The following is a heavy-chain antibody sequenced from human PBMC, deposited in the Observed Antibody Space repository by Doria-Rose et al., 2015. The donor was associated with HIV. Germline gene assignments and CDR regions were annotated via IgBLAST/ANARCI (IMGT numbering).Heavy chain of an antibody. CDR1: GVSLSSPGMG. J-gene: IGHJ4*02. CDR3: ARIKSSRWYHKYYFDF. D-gene: IGHD6-13*01. Sequence: QITLKESGPALVKPTETLTLTCTVSGVSLSSPGMGVSWIRQPPGKALEWLANIFSDDERSYKTSLKSRLTISRDTSKSQVVLTMTDMDPVDTATYYCARIKSSRWYHKYYFDFWGQGTLVIVSA. V-gene: IGHV2-26*01. CDR2: IFSDDER.